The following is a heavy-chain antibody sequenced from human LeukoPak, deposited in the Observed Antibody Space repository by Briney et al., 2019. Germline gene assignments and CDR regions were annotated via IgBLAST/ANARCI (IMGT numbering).Heavy chain of an antibody. CDR1: GGSISSSSYY. CDR3: ARGAPHYYGSGSYPY. D-gene: IGHD3-10*01. V-gene: IGHV4-39*01. Sequence: SETLSLTCTVSGGSISSSSYYWGWIRQPPGKGLEWIGSIYYSGSTYYNPSLKSRVTISVDTSKNQFSLKLSSVTATDTAVYYCARGAPHYYGSGSYPYWGQGTLVTVSS. J-gene: IGHJ4*02. CDR2: IYYSGST.